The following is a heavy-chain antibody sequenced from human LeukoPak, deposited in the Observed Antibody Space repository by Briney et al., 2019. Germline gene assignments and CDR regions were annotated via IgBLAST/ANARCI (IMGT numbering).Heavy chain of an antibody. V-gene: IGHV2-5*02. D-gene: IGHD1-20*01. CDR3: AHGTVQYNWNVGLDY. CDR2: INWDDDK. J-gene: IGHJ4*02. CDR1: GLSVSTAGVG. Sequence: SGPTLVHATQPLTLTCTFSGLSVSTAGVGVGWMGQTPEKALEWLELINWDDDKRYNPSLKSRLTITKDTSKNQVVLTITNMDPVDTATYYCAHGTVQYNWNVGLDYWGQGTLVTVSS.